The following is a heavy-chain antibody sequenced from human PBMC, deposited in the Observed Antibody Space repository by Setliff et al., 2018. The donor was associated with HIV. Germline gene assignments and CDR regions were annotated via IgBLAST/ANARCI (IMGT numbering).Heavy chain of an antibody. J-gene: IGHJ3*01. D-gene: IGHD3-16*01. Sequence: ASVKVSCKTSGYTFTTYYIYWVRQAPGHGLELMGRIHPNTGSTNYLQKFQGRVSITRDTSMSTVYMTLTGLTSDDTAVYYCAKQGYADSLYAFDVWGQGTMVTVSS. CDR2: IHPNTGST. V-gene: IGHV1-2*06. CDR3: AKQGYADSLYAFDV. CDR1: GYTFTTYY.